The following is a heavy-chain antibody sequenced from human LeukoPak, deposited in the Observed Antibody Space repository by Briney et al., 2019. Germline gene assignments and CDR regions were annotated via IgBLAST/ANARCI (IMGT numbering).Heavy chain of an antibody. CDR2: ISSSSSYI. CDR1: GFTFSSYG. V-gene: IGHV3-21*01. D-gene: IGHD3-9*01. J-gene: IGHJ6*04. Sequence: GGSLRLSCAASGFTFSSYGMHWVRQAPGKGLEWVSSISSSSSYIYYADSVKGRFTISRDNAKNSLYLQMNSLRAEDTAVYYCASEGDILTGYYLWGKGTTVTVSS. CDR3: ASEGDILTGYYL.